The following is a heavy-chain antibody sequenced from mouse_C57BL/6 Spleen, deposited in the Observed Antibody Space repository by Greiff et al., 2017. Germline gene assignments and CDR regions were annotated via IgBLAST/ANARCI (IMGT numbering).Heavy chain of an antibody. CDR1: GYTFTSYW. D-gene: IGHD2-1*01. CDR3: ARGGNYFYYAMDD. J-gene: IGHJ4*01. CDR2: INPSNGGT. V-gene: IGHV1-53*01. Sequence: VQLQQSGTELVKPGASVKLSCKASGYTFTSYWMHWVKQRPGQGLEWIGNINPSNGGTNYNEKFKSKATLTVDKSSSTAYMQLSSLTSEDSAVYYCARGGNYFYYAMDDWGQGTSVTVSS.